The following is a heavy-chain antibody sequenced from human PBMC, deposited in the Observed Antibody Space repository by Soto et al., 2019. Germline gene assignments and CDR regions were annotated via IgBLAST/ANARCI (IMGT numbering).Heavy chain of an antibody. CDR2: INPSGGST. J-gene: IGHJ4*02. D-gene: IGHD3-22*01. CDR1: GYTFTSYY. Sequence: ASVKVSCKASGYTFTSYYMHWVRQAPGQGLEWMGIINPSGGSTSYAQKFQGRVTMTRDTSTSTVYMELSSLRSEDTAVYYCDIGVAITNVPFDHWGQGTLVTVSS. CDR3: DIGVAITNVPFDH. V-gene: IGHV1-46*01.